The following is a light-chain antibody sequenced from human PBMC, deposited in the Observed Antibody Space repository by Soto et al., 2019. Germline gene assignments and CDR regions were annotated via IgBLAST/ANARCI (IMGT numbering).Light chain of an antibody. CDR3: QRYGGSPGT. J-gene: IGKJ1*01. V-gene: IGKV3-20*01. Sequence: EIVLTQSPGTLSLSPGERATLSCRASQSVSSFYLAWYQQKPGQAPRLLIYGASSRATGIPDRFSGSGSGTDFTLTISRLEPEDFAVYYCQRYGGSPGTFGQGTKVEI. CDR2: GAS. CDR1: QSVSSFY.